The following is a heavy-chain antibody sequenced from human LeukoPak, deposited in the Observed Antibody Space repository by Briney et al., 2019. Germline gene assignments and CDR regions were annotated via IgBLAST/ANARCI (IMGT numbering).Heavy chain of an antibody. CDR3: ARDQRFTRSFDS. CDR2: IKQDGSEK. Sequence: GGTLRLSCAASGFTFGVYWMSWVRQAPGKGLEWVANIKQDGSEKYYVDSVKGRFTISRDNAKNSLYLQMNSLRAEDTAVYYCARDQRFTRSFDSWGQGTLVTVSS. V-gene: IGHV3-7*01. D-gene: IGHD5-24*01. CDR1: GFTFGVYW. J-gene: IGHJ4*02.